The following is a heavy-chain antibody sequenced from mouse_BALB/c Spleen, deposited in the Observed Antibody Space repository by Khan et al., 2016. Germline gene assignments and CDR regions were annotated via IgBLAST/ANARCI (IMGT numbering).Heavy chain of an antibody. CDR2: ISTYSGNT. J-gene: IGHJ2*01. Sequence: QVRLQQSGPELVRPGVSVKISCKGSGYPFTDYAMHWVKQSHAKSLEWIGVISTYSGNTNYKQKLTGKATMTVAKSSSTAYMELARSTSEDSAIFYCARGGFSSDDVDYWGQGTTLTVSS. V-gene: IGHV1S137*01. CDR1: GYPFTDYA. D-gene: IGHD2-12*01. CDR3: ARGGFSSDDVDY.